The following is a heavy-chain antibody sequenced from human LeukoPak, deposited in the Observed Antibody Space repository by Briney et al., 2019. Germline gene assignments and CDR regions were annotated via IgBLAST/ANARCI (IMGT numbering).Heavy chain of an antibody. CDR3: AKDLVDTAMVRRGSTYYYYGMDV. V-gene: IGHV3-11*04. J-gene: IGHJ6*02. D-gene: IGHD5-18*01. CDR2: ISSSGSTI. Sequence: KPGGSLRLSCAASGFTFSDYYMSWIRQAPGKGLEWVSYISSSGSTIYYADSVKGRFTISRDNAKNSLYLQMNNLRAEDTAVYYCAKDLVDTAMVRRGSTYYYYGMDVWGQGTTVTVSS. CDR1: GFTFSDYY.